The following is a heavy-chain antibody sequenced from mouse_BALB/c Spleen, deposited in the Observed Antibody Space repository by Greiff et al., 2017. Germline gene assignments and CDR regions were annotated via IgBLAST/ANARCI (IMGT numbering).Heavy chain of an antibody. J-gene: IGHJ2*01. CDR3: ARGPSGREGYFDY. D-gene: IGHD4-1*01. CDR1: GYTFTTYP. V-gene: IGHV1-47*01. Sequence: QVQLQQSGAELVKPGASVKMSCKVFGYTFTTYPIEWMKQNHGKSLEWIGNFHPYNDDTKYNEKFKGKAKLTVEKSSSTVYLELSRLTSDDSAVYYCARGPSGREGYFDYWGQGTTLTVSS. CDR2: FHPYNDDT.